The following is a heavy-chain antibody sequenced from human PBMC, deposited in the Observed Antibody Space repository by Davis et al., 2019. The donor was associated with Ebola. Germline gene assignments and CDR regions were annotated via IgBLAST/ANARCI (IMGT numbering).Heavy chain of an antibody. D-gene: IGHD1-1*01. V-gene: IGHV3-48*03. CDR3: ARALLDWNDRGGFDY. Sequence: GESLKIPCAASGFTFSSYEMNWVRQAPGKGLEWVSYISSSGSTIYYADSVKGRFTISRDNAKNSLYLQMNSLRAEDTAVYYCARALLDWNDRGGFDYWGQGTLVTVSS. CDR2: ISSSGSTI. J-gene: IGHJ4*02. CDR1: GFTFSSYE.